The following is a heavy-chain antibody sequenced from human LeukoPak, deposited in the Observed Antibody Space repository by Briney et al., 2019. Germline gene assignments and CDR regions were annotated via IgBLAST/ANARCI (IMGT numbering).Heavy chain of an antibody. CDR3: ARATAMEPERYYYYYYMAV. V-gene: IGHV1-8*01. CDR1: GYTFTSYD. CDR2: INPNSGNT. J-gene: IGHJ6*03. Sequence: RASVKVSCKASGYTFTSYDINWVRQATGQGLEWMGWINPNSGNTGYAQKFQGRVTMTRNTSISTAYMELSSLRSEDTAVYYCARATAMEPERYYYYYYMAVWGKGTTVTVSS. D-gene: IGHD5-18*01.